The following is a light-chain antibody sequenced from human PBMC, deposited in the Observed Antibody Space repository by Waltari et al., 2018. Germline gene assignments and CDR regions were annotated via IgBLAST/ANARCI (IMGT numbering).Light chain of an antibody. CDR3: QQYDNLPIT. Sequence: DIQMTQSPSSMSASVGDRVTITCQASQDIRNYLNWYQQKPGKAPKLLNYDASNLETGVPSRFSGSGSGTDFTFTISSLQAEDIATYYCQQYDNLPITFGQGTRLEIK. V-gene: IGKV1-33*01. J-gene: IGKJ5*01. CDR2: DAS. CDR1: QDIRNY.